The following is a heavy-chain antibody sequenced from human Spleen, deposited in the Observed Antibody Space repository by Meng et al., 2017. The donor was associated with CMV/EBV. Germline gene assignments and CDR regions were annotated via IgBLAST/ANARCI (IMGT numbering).Heavy chain of an antibody. V-gene: IGHV4-39*07. Sequence: GSLRLSCTVSGGFITSSDYFWVWIRQPPGKGLEWIGNIYYTGSTYYNPSLKSRVTISVDTSKNQFSLKVKSVTAAETAVYYCARYYYETSGLFDHWGQGKLVTVSS. D-gene: IGHD3-22*01. CDR2: IYYTGST. J-gene: IGHJ4*02. CDR3: ARYYYETSGLFDH. CDR1: GGFITSSDYF.